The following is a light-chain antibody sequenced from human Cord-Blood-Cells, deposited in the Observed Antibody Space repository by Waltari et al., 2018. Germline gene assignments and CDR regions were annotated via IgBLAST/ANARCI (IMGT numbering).Light chain of an antibody. V-gene: IGKV3-20*01. CDR3: QQYGSSPLT. CDR1: QSVSSSY. Sequence: VLTQSPGPLSLSAGERATLSCRASQSVSSSYLAWYQQKPGQAPRLLIYGASSTATGIPDRLSGSGSGTDFTLTISRLEPEDVAVYYCQQYGSSPLTFGGGTKVEIK. J-gene: IGKJ4*01. CDR2: GAS.